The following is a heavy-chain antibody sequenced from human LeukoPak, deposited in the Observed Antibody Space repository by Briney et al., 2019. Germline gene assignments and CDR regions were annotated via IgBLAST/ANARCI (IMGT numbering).Heavy chain of an antibody. J-gene: IGHJ3*02. D-gene: IGHD2-15*01. Sequence: ASVKVSCKASGGTFSSYAISWVRQAPGQGLEWMGGIIPIFGTANYAQKFQGRVTITTDESTSTAYMELSSLRSEDTAVYYCARDSASVGHNDAFDIWGQGTMVTVSS. CDR1: GGTFSSYA. V-gene: IGHV1-69*05. CDR2: IIPIFGTA. CDR3: ARDSASVGHNDAFDI.